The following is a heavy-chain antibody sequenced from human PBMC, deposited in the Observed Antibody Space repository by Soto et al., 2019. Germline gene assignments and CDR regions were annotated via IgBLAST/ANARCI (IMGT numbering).Heavy chain of an antibody. J-gene: IGHJ6*02. Sequence: GGSLRLSCAASGFTFSSYSMNWARQAPGKGLEWVASISSSSRYIFYADSVKGRFTISRDNAKNSLYLQMNSLRDEDTALYYCARVAEVEYGMDVWGQGTTVTVSS. V-gene: IGHV3-21*01. D-gene: IGHD2-15*01. CDR3: ARVAEVEYGMDV. CDR2: ISSSSRYI. CDR1: GFTFSSYS.